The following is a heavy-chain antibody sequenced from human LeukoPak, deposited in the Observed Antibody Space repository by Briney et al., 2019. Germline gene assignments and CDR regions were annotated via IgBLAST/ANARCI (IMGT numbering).Heavy chain of an antibody. D-gene: IGHD3-22*01. CDR2: IYYGGST. CDR1: GGSISSSTYY. CDR3: AREGRYDSSGYYWYFDY. V-gene: IGHV4-39*07. Sequence: PSETLSLTCTVSGGSISSSTYYWGWIRQPPGKGLEWIGSIYYGGSTYYNPSLKSRVSISVDTSKTQFSLKLTSVTAADTAVYYCAREGRYDSSGYYWYFDYWGQGTLVTVSS. J-gene: IGHJ4*02.